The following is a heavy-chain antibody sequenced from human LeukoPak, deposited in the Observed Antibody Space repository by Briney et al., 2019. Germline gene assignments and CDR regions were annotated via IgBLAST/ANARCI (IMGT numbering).Heavy chain of an antibody. Sequence: TGGSLRLSCAASGFTFSSYAMNWVRQAPGKGLEWISYISNSGSIIYYADSVKGRFTISRDNAKNSLFLQMHSLRAEDTAVYYCARGPSVGSGWSPDYWGQGTLVTVSS. CDR1: GFTFSSYA. V-gene: IGHV3-48*03. CDR2: ISNSGSII. D-gene: IGHD6-19*01. CDR3: ARGPSVGSGWSPDY. J-gene: IGHJ4*02.